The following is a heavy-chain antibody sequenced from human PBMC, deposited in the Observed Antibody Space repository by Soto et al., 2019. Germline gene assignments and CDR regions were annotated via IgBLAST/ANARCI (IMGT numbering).Heavy chain of an antibody. CDR1: GFTFSSYA. Sequence: EVQLLESGGGLVQPGGSLRLSCAASGFTFSSYAMSWVHQAPGKGLEWVSAISGSGGSTYYADSVKGRFTISRDNSKNTLYLQMNSLRAEDTAVYYCAKDRVYYDILTGYYDVWGQGTTVTVSS. CDR2: ISGSGGST. D-gene: IGHD3-9*01. J-gene: IGHJ6*02. CDR3: AKDRVYYDILTGYYDV. V-gene: IGHV3-23*01.